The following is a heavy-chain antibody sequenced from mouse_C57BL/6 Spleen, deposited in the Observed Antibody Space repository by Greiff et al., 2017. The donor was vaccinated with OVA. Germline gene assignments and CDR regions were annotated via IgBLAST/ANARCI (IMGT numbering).Heavy chain of an antibody. V-gene: IGHV5-9*01. CDR1: GFTFSSYS. CDR3: ARDYGAY. Sequence: EVKLVESGGGLVKPGGSLKLSCAASGFTFSSYSMSWFRQTPEKRLEWVATISGGGGNTYYPASVKGRFTISRDKAKNTVYLQMSSLGSEDTALYYCARDYGAYWGQGTLVTVSA. J-gene: IGHJ3*01. CDR2: ISGGGGNT. D-gene: IGHD1-1*02.